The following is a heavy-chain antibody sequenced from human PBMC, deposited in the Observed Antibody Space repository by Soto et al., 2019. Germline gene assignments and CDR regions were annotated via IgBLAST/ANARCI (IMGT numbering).Heavy chain of an antibody. CDR2: INHSGST. CDR1: GGSFSGYY. J-gene: IGHJ4*02. CDR3: AKDSCSGEGKVCYFDY. D-gene: IGHD2-15*01. V-gene: IGHV4-34*01. Sequence: SETLSRTCAVYGGSFSGYYWTWIRQPPGTGLEWIGEINHSGSTNYNPSLKSRVTISVDSANNSLYLQMNSLRAEDTAVYYCAKDSCSGEGKVCYFDYWGQGTLVTVSS.